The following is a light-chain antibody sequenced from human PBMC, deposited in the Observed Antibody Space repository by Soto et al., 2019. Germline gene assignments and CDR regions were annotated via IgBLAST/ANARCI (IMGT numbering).Light chain of an antibody. Sequence: EVVLTQSPGTLSLSPGERATLSCRASESVNTNYLAWYQQKAGQAPRLLICGASSRATGIPDRFSGSGSGTDFTITISRLEPEDFAVYYCQQYDISPYTFGQGTKLEIK. J-gene: IGKJ2*01. CDR3: QQYDISPYT. V-gene: IGKV3-20*01. CDR2: GAS. CDR1: ESVNTNY.